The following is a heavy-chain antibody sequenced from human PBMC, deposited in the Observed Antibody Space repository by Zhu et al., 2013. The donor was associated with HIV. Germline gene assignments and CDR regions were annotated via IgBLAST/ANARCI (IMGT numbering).Heavy chain of an antibody. Sequence: QVQLVQSGAEVKKPGASVKVSCKASGYTFTSYDINWVRQATGQGLEWMGWMNPNSGNTGYAQKFQGRVTMTRNTSISTAYMELSSLRSEDTAVYYCARVGTMVRGVRTIPYLHHWGQGTLVTVSS. J-gene: IGHJ1*01. CDR1: GYTFTSYD. V-gene: IGHV1-8*01. CDR3: ARVGTMVRGVRTIPYLHH. D-gene: IGHD3-10*01. CDR2: MNPNSGNT.